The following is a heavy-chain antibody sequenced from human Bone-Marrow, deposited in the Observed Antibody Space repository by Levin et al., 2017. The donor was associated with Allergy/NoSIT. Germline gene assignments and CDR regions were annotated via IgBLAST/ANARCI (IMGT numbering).Heavy chain of an antibody. D-gene: IGHD4-17*01. J-gene: IGHJ5*02. CDR2: IYFTGGP. V-gene: IGHV4-59*08. CDR1: GDSMSGYY. Sequence: SQTLSLTCTVSGDSMSGYYWSWIRQAPGKGLEWIGYIYFTGGPNYNPSLKSRVTMSVDTSKNEFSLKLTSVTAADTAVYFCARRTVSALGDWLGPWGQGTLVKVSS. CDR3: ARRTVSALGDWLGP.